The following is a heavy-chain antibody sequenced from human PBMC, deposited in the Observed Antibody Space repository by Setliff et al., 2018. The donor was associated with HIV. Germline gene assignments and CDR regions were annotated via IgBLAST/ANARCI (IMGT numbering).Heavy chain of an antibody. V-gene: IGHV4-39*01. Sequence: SETLSLTCTVSGGSISSSSYYWGWIRQPPGKGLEWIGSIYYRGSTYYNPSLKSRVTISVDTSKNQFSLKLSSVTAADMAVYYCASPASGGSSGQYHYWGQGTLVTVSS. D-gene: IGHD6-19*01. J-gene: IGHJ4*02. CDR3: ASPASGGSSGQYHY. CDR2: IYYRGST. CDR1: GGSISSSSYY.